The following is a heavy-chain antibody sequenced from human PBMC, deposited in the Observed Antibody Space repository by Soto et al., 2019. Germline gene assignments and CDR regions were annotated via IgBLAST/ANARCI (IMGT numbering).Heavy chain of an antibody. CDR2: VSPKSGNT. Sequence: QIQLVQSGAEVKKPGASVKVSCKASGYNFFDYGVNWVRQAPGQGLEWMGWVSPKSGNTDFARKVQGRVTMTGDTSTNTAYLELRGLRSDDTAVYYCARGRTVSSIGSLLVWGQGTLVSVSS. CDR1: GYNFFDYG. D-gene: IGHD1-1*01. J-gene: IGHJ1*01. CDR3: ARGRTVSSIGSLLV. V-gene: IGHV1-18*01.